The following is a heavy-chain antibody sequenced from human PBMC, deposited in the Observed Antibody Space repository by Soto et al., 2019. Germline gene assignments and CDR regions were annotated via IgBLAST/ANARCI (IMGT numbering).Heavy chain of an antibody. Sequence: SETLSLTCAVYGGSFSGYYWSWIRQPPGKGLEWIGEINHSGSTNYNPSLKSRVTISVDTSKNPFSLKLISVTAADTAVYYCARGQFPFELEPDNWFDPWGQGTLVTVS. V-gene: IGHV4-34*01. CDR1: GGSFSGYY. CDR3: ARGQFPFELEPDNWFDP. D-gene: IGHD1-1*01. CDR2: INHSGST. J-gene: IGHJ5*02.